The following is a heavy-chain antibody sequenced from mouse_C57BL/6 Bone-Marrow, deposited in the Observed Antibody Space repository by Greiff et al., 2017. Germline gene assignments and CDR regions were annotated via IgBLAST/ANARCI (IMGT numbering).Heavy chain of an antibody. CDR1: GYTFTDYY. V-gene: IGHV1-76*01. Sequence: VKLVESGAELVRPGASVKLSCKASGYTFTDYYINWVKQRPGQGLEWIARIYPGSGNTYYNEKFKGKATLTAEKSSSTAYMQLSSLTSEDSAVYFCARWYYYGSSYWYFDVWGTGTTVTVSS. J-gene: IGHJ1*03. D-gene: IGHD1-1*01. CDR2: IYPGSGNT. CDR3: ARWYYYGSSYWYFDV.